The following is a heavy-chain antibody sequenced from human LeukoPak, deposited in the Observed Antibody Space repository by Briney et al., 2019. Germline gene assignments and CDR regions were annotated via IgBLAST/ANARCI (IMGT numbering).Heavy chain of an antibody. CDR3: AREWWGYDVLTGDNWFDP. Sequence: ASVTVSCKASGYPFTTYGITWVRQAPGQGLEWMGWIRTYNGDTNYAQKFQGRATMTTDTSTNTAYIELRSLTSDDTAAYYCAREWWGYDVLTGDNWFDPWGQGTLVTVSS. CDR2: IRTYNGDT. J-gene: IGHJ5*02. D-gene: IGHD3-9*01. V-gene: IGHV1-18*01. CDR1: GYPFTTYG.